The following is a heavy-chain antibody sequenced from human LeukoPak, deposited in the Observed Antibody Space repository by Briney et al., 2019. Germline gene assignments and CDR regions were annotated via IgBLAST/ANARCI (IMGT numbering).Heavy chain of an antibody. D-gene: IGHD3-9*01. CDR1: GYTFTSYD. CDR3: ARRGHDILTGYYYMDF. Sequence: ASVKVSCKASGYTFTSYDINWVRQATGQGLEWMGWINPNSGNTGYAQKLQGRVTMTTNTSISTAYMELSSLRSEATAVYYCARRGHDILTGYYYMDFGGKGPAVTVS. CDR2: INPNSGNT. V-gene: IGHV1-8*01. J-gene: IGHJ6*03.